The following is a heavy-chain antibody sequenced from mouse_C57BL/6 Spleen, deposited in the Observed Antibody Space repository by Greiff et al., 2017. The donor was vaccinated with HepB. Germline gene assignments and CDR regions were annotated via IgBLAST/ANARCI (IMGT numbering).Heavy chain of an antibody. CDR2: ISSGSSTI. Sequence: VQLKESGGGLVKPGGSLKLSCAASGFTFSDYGMHWVRQAPEKGLEWVAYISSGSSTIYYADTVKGRFTISRDNAKNTLFLQMTSLRSEDTAMYYCARATVVAHWYFDVWGTGTTVTVSS. CDR3: ARATVVAHWYFDV. D-gene: IGHD1-1*01. J-gene: IGHJ1*03. V-gene: IGHV5-17*01. CDR1: GFTFSDYG.